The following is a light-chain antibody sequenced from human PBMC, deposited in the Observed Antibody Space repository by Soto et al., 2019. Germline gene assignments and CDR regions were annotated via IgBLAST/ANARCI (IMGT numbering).Light chain of an antibody. Sequence: DIQMTQSPSSLSASVGDRVSITCRASQSISSYLNWYQQKPGKAPKLLIYAASSLQSGVPSRFSGSGSGTDFTLTISSLQPEDFATYYCQQSDSTPRSITFGQGTRLEIK. CDR2: AAS. CDR1: QSISSY. V-gene: IGKV1-39*01. CDR3: QQSDSTPRSIT. J-gene: IGKJ5*01.